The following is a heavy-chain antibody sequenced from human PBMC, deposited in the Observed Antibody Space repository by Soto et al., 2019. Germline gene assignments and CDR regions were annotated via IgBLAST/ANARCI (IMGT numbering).Heavy chain of an antibody. V-gene: IGHV3-30*18. Sequence: QVQLVESGGGVVQPGTSLRLSCAASGFTFSTYGMQWVRQAPGKGLEWVAVTSFDGGTKYYVDSVKGRFTVSRDNSENTLYLQMNSLRAEDTAIYYCAKEFVQYSSGWFFDFWGQGTLFSVSS. J-gene: IGHJ4*02. CDR3: AKEFVQYSSGWFFDF. CDR1: GFTFSTYG. D-gene: IGHD6-19*01. CDR2: TSFDGGTK.